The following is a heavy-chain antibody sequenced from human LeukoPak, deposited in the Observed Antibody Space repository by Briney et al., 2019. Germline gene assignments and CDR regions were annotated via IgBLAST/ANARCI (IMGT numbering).Heavy chain of an antibody. CDR2: MNPNSGHT. J-gene: IGHJ4*02. V-gene: IGHV1-8*01. CDR3: ATVTRDCSRASCYNY. CDR1: GYTFTSCD. D-gene: IGHD2-2*02. Sequence: ASVKVSCKASGYTFTSCDINWVRQATGQGLERMGWMNPNSGHTGYAQKFQGRITMTRNTPISTAYMELSSLGSEDTAVYYCATVTRDCSRASCYNYWGQGTLVTVSS.